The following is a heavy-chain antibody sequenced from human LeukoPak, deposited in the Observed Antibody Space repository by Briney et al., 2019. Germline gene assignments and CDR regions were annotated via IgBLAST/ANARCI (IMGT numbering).Heavy chain of an antibody. J-gene: IGHJ5*02. CDR3: ARGKYQLLSYWFDP. V-gene: IGHV3-33*08. CDR2: IWYDGSNK. D-gene: IGHD2-2*01. CDR1: GFTFSNYN. Sequence: GGSLRLSCAASGFTFSNYNMNWFRQAPGKGLEWVAVIWYDGSNKYYADSVKGRFTISRDNSKNTLYLQMNSLRAEDTAVYYCARGKYQLLSYWFDPWGQGTLVTVSS.